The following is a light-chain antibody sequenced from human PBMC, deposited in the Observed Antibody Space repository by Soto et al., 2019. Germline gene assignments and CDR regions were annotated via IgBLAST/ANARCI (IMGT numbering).Light chain of an antibody. CDR2: WAS. CDR1: QTVLYSSNNKNY. Sequence: DIVMTQSPDSLTVSLGERATINCMSSQTVLYSSNNKNYLAWYQQKPGQPPKLLIHWASTRESGVPDRFSGSGSGTDFTLTISSLQAEDVAVYYCQQYYANPFPFGPGTKVDIK. J-gene: IGKJ3*01. CDR3: QQYYANPFP. V-gene: IGKV4-1*01.